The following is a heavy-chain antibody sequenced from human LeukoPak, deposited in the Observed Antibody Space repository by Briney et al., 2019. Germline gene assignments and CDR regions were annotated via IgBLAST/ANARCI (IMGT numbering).Heavy chain of an antibody. V-gene: IGHV3-30*04. CDR2: ISYDGSNK. CDR1: GFTFSRYA. Sequence: GGSLRLSCAASGFTFSRYALHWVRQAPGMGLEWVAIISYDGSNKYYADSVKGRFTISRDNSKNTMYLQMSSLRAEDTAVYYCARPYSDDVNYFDYWGQGSLVIVSS. J-gene: IGHJ4*02. CDR3: ARPYSDDVNYFDY. D-gene: IGHD4-17*01.